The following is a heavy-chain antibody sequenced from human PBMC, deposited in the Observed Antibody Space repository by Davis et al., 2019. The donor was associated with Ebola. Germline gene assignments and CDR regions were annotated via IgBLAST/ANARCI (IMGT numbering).Heavy chain of an antibody. CDR3: ARAGGSVTTVTNNAFDI. J-gene: IGHJ3*02. V-gene: IGHV5-51*01. Sequence: WGSLRLSCKGSGYTLTSYWIGWVRQMPGKGLEWMGIIYPGDSDTRYSPSFQGQVTISADKSITTAYLQWSSLKASDTAMYYCARAGGSVTTVTNNAFDIWGQGTMVTVSS. CDR2: IYPGDSDT. D-gene: IGHD4-17*01. CDR1: GYTLTSYW.